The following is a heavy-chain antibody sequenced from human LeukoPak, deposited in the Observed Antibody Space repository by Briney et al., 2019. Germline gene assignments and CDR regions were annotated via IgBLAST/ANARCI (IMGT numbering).Heavy chain of an antibody. Sequence: AASVKVSCKASGYTFTGYYMHWVRQAPGQGLEWMGWINPNSGGTNYAQKFQGRVTMTRDTSTSTAYMELSRLRSDDTAVYYCARLVGGSAYYFDYWGQGTLVTVSS. V-gene: IGHV1-2*02. CDR3: ARLVGGSAYYFDY. CDR1: GYTFTGYY. D-gene: IGHD2-15*01. CDR2: INPNSGGT. J-gene: IGHJ4*02.